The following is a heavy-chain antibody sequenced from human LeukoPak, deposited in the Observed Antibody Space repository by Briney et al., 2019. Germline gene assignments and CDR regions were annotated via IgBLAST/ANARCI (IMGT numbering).Heavy chain of an antibody. D-gene: IGHD3-10*01. CDR1: GFTFSSYS. V-gene: IGHV3-21*01. CDR2: ISSSSSYI. J-gene: IGHJ4*02. CDR3: ARDRRPPGSYSY. Sequence: GGSLRLSCAASGFTFSSYSMNWVRQAPGKGLEWVSSISSSSSYIYYADSVKGRFTISRDNAQNSLYLQMNSLRAEDTAVYYCARDRRPPGSYSYWGQGTLVTVSS.